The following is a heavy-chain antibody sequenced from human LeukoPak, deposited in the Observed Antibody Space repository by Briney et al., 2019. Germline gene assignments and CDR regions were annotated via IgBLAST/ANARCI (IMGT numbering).Heavy chain of an antibody. V-gene: IGHV1-2*02. Sequence: GASVKVSCKSSGYTFTSYYIVWVRQAPGQGLEWMGWINPNSGGTNYAQKFQGRVTMTRDTSISTAYMELSRLRSDDTAVYYCARGTGEGYSYGRYYFDYWGQGTLVTVSS. CDR1: GYTFTSYY. CDR3: ARGTGEGYSYGRYYFDY. J-gene: IGHJ4*02. CDR2: INPNSGGT. D-gene: IGHD5-18*01.